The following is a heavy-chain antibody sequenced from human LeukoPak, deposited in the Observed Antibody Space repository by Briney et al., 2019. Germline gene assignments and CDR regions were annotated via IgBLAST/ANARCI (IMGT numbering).Heavy chain of an antibody. CDR1: GFTFSTYG. CDR2: IWYYGSNK. D-gene: IGHD3-22*01. V-gene: IGHV3-33*01. CDR3: ARAYYYDSSDYYPLDY. Sequence: GGSPRLSCAASGFTFSTYGMHWVRQAPGKGLEWVAVIWYYGSNKYYADSVKGRFTISRDNSENTVYLQMNSLRAEDTALYYCARAYYYDSSDYYPLDYWGQGTLVTVSS. J-gene: IGHJ4*02.